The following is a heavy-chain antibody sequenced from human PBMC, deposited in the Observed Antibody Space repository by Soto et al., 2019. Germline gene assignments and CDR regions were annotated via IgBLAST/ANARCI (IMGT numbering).Heavy chain of an antibody. CDR2: IYHSGST. Sequence: TLSHTCAVSGGSIGSGGYSWSWIRQPPGKGLEWIGYIYHSGSTYYNPSLKSRVTISVDRSKNQFSLKLSSVTAADTAVYYCARVCCTNGVCTYFDYWGQGTLVTVSS. CDR3: ARVCCTNGVCTYFDY. CDR1: GGSIGSGGYS. D-gene: IGHD2-8*01. J-gene: IGHJ4*02. V-gene: IGHV4-30-2*01.